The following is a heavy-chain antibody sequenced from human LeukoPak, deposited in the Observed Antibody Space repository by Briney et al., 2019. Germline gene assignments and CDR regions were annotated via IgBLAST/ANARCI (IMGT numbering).Heavy chain of an antibody. CDR2: IAVSSGYI. CDR1: GSTFSSYT. Sequence: GRSLRLSCAASGSTFSSYTMSWVRQAPGKGLEWVSSIAVSSGYISYTDSVKGRFTISRDNAKKSLYLQMTSLTAEDTAVYYCARDRGAYCGGDCYLGFDYWGRGTLVTVSS. J-gene: IGHJ4*01. CDR3: ARDRGAYCGGDCYLGFDY. D-gene: IGHD2-21*02. V-gene: IGHV3-21*01.